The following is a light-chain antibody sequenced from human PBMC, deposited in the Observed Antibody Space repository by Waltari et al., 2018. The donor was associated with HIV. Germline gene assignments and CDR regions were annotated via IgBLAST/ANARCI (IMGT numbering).Light chain of an antibody. CDR1: SSHTENNY. J-gene: IGLJ3*02. CDR3: GTWDSSLSAWV. CDR2: DNN. V-gene: IGLV1-51*01. Sequence: QSVLTQPPSVSAAPGQKVTISCSGSSSHTENNYVSWYQQLPGTAPKLLIYDNNKRPSGIPDRFSGSKSGTSATLGITGLQTGDEADYYCGTWDSSLSAWVFGGGTKLTVL.